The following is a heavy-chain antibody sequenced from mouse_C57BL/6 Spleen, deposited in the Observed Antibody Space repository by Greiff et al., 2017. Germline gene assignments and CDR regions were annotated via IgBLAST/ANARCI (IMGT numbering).Heavy chain of an antibody. V-gene: IGHV1-80*01. Sequence: VQLQQSGAELVKPGASVKISCKASGYAFSSYWMHWVKQRPGKGLEWIGQIYPGDGDTNYNGKFKGKATLTADKSSSTAYMQLSSLTSEDSAVYFCARYHYGIDYWGQGTTLTVSS. CDR2: IYPGDGDT. CDR1: GYAFSSYW. CDR3: ARYHYGIDY. D-gene: IGHD1-1*01. J-gene: IGHJ2*01.